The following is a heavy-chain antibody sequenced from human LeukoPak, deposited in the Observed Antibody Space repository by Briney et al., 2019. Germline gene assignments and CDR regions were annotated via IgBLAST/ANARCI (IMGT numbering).Heavy chain of an antibody. J-gene: IGHJ6*02. Sequence: PGGSLRLSCAASGFTFSNYAMHWVRQAPGKGLEWVAVISYDGSNKYYADSVKGRFTISRDNSKNTLYLQMNSLRAEDTAVYYCARAAPAPGTWGYSYGMYVCGQEATVTVSS. CDR2: ISYDGSNK. CDR3: ARAAPAPGTWGYSYGMYV. CDR1: GFTFSNYA. V-gene: IGHV3-30*04. D-gene: IGHD6-13*01.